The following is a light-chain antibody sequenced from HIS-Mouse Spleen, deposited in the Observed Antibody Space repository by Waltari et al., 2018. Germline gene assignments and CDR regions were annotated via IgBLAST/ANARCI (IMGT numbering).Light chain of an antibody. V-gene: IGLV3-21*03. CDR3: QVWDSSSDHWV. Sequence: SYVLTQPPSVSVAPGTTARITCWGNNIGSKSLHRYQPEPGQAPVLVVYDDRDRPSGISEGVSGSNSGNTATLTISRVEAGDEADYYCQVWDSSSDHWVFGGGTKLTVL. J-gene: IGLJ3*02. CDR2: DDR. CDR1: NIGSKS.